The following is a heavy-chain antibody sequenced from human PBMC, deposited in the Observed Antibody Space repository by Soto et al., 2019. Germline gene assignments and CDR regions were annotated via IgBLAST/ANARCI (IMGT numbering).Heavy chain of an antibody. V-gene: IGHV1-69*13. CDR2: IIPIFGTA. D-gene: IGHD5-18*01. Sequence: SVKGSCKASGGTFSSYAMSWGRQAPGQGLEWMGGIIPIFGTANYAQKLQGRVTITADESTSTAYMELSSLRYEDTAVYYCARDPAQDTAMSSYWGQGTLVTVSS. CDR1: GGTFSSYA. CDR3: ARDPAQDTAMSSY. J-gene: IGHJ4*02.